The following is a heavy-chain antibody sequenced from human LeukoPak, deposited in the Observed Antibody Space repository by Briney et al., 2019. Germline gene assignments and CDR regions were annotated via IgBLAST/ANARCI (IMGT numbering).Heavy chain of an antibody. CDR1: GFAFSTYS. CDR3: AKSFSYFDY. V-gene: IGHV3-23*01. Sequence: GGSLRLSCAASGFAFSTYSMNWVRQAPGKGLEWVSAISGSGGSTYYADSVKGRFTISRDNSKNTLYLQMNSLRAEDTAVYYCAKSFSYFDYWGQGTLVTVSS. CDR2: ISGSGGST. J-gene: IGHJ4*02.